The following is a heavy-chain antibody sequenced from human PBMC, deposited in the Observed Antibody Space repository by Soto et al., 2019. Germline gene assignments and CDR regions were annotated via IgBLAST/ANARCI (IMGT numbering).Heavy chain of an antibody. CDR1: GFTFSSYA. V-gene: IGHV3-23*01. D-gene: IGHD6-13*01. CDR2: ISGSGGST. J-gene: IGHJ4*02. CDR3: AKEPLAAAGIMYYFDY. Sequence: GGSLRLSCAASGFTFSSYAMSWVRQAPGKGLEGVSAISGSGGSTYYADSVKGRFTISRDNSKNTLYLQMNSLRAEDTAVYYCAKEPLAAAGIMYYFDYWGQGTLVTVSS.